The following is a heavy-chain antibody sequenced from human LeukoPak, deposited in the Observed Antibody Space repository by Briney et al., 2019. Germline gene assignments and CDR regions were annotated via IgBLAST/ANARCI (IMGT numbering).Heavy chain of an antibody. D-gene: IGHD5-18*01. V-gene: IGHV3-21*01. CDR2: ISSSSSYI. J-gene: IGHJ5*02. Sequence: PGGSLRFSCAASGFTFSSYSMNWVRQAPGKGLEWVSSISSSSSYIYYADSVKGRFTISRDNAKNSLYLQMNSLRAEDTAVYYCARDHADTAWIPWGQGTLVTVSS. CDR3: ARDHADTAWIP. CDR1: GFTFSSYS.